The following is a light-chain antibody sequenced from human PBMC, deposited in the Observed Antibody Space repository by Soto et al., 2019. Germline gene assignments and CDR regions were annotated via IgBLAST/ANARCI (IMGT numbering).Light chain of an antibody. CDR2: YDS. Sequence: SSELTQPPSVSVAPGKTARITCGGNNIGSKSVHWYQQKPGQAPVLVIYYDSDRPSGIPERFSGSNSGNTATLTISRVEAGDEADYYCQVWDSSSDHLVFGTGTKLTVL. V-gene: IGLV3-21*04. J-gene: IGLJ1*01. CDR3: QVWDSSSDHLV. CDR1: NIGSKS.